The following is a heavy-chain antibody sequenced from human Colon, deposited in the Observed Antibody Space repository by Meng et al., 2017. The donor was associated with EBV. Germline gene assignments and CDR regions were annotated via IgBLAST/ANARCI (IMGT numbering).Heavy chain of an antibody. Sequence: QVWLQGPGAGLGKPPGTLSLTCAVSGTSISTSNWWSWIRQSPGEGLEWIGAIYHNGQTNYNPSLKSRVSMSVDESKNEFSLNLKSVTAADTAVYYCARDGGVTHIPWGQGVLVTVSS. J-gene: IGHJ5*02. V-gene: IGHV4-4*03. CDR2: IYHNGQT. CDR1: GTSISTSNW. D-gene: IGHD2-8*02. CDR3: ARDGGVTHIP.